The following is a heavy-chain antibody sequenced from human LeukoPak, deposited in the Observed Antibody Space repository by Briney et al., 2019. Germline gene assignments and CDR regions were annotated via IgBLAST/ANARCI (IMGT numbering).Heavy chain of an antibody. CDR1: GGTFSSYA. Sequence: GASVKVSCKASGGTFSSYAISWVRQAPGQGLEWMGGIIPIFGTANYAQKFQGRVTITADESTSTAYMELSSLRSEDTAVYYCARVGRVATILDWFDPWGQGTLVTVSS. V-gene: IGHV1-69*13. J-gene: IGHJ5*02. D-gene: IGHD5-12*01. CDR2: IIPIFGTA. CDR3: ARVGRVATILDWFDP.